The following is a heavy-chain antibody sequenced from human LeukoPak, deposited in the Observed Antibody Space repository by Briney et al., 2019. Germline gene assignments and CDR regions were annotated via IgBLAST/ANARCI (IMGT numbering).Heavy chain of an antibody. J-gene: IGHJ4*02. CDR2: ISGSGGST. V-gene: IGHV3-23*01. CDR3: AKDLDDYYDSSTPQFDY. Sequence: GGSLRLSCAASGFTFSSYAMSWVRQAPGKGLEWVSAISGSGGSTYYADSVKGRFTISRDNSKNTLYLQMNSLRAEDTAVYYCAKDLDDYYDSSTPQFDYWGQGTLVTVSS. CDR1: GFTFSSYA. D-gene: IGHD3-22*01.